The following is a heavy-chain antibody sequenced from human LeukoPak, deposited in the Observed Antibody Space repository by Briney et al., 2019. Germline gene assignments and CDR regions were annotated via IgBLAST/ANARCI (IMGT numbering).Heavy chain of an antibody. CDR2: IIPIFGTA. V-gene: IGHV1-69*13. D-gene: IGHD4-17*01. J-gene: IGHJ5*02. CDR3: ARADDYGDYGYWFDP. Sequence: GASVKVSCKASGYTFTGYYMHWVRQAPGQGLEWMGGIIPIFGTANYAQKFQGRVTITADESTSTAYMELSSLRSEDTAVYYCARADDYGDYGYWFDPWGQGTLVTVSS. CDR1: GYTFTGYY.